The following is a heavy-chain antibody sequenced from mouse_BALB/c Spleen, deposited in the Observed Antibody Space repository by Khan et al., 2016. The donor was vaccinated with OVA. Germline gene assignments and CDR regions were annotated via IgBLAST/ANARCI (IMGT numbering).Heavy chain of an antibody. CDR2: ITPSIGDT. Sequence: QVQLQQSGAELAKPGASVTMSCKASGYTFINYWILWVKQRPGQGLEWIGYITPSIGDTENNQNFTDKAPLTADKSSRTSYMQLSSLTSEDSAVYYCARRGLRGDFDYWGQGTTLTVSS. CDR1: GYTFINYW. V-gene: IGHV1-7*01. CDR3: ARRGLRGDFDY. J-gene: IGHJ2*01. D-gene: IGHD3-1*01.